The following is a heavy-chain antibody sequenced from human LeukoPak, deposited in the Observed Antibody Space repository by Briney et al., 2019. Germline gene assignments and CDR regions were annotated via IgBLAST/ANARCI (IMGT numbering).Heavy chain of an antibody. D-gene: IGHD5-18*01. CDR1: GASITSYY. V-gene: IGHV4-59*01. J-gene: IGHJ4*02. Sequence: SETLSLTCTVSGASITSYYWSWIRQPPGKGLEWIGYIYNSVTTNYNPSLKSRVTISLDTSKNQFSLNVTSVTAADTAVYFCARKTPMAEAYYFDYWGQGTLVTVSS. CDR2: IYNSVTT. CDR3: ARKTPMAEAYYFDY.